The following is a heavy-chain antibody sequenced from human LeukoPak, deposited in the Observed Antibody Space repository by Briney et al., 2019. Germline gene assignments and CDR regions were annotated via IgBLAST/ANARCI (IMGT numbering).Heavy chain of an antibody. V-gene: IGHV4-34*01. CDR1: GGSFSGYY. Sequence: SETLSLTCAVYGGSFSGYYWSWIRQPPGKGLEWIGEINHSGSTNYNPSLKSRVTISVDTSKNQFSLKLSSVTAADTAVYYCARALHYHGSGTLFDYWGQGTLVTVSS. J-gene: IGHJ4*02. CDR2: INHSGST. D-gene: IGHD3-10*01. CDR3: ARALHYHGSGTLFDY.